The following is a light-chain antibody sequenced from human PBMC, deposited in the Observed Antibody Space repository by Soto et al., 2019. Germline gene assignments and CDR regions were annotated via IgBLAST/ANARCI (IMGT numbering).Light chain of an antibody. CDR3: QQYGSSPLWT. V-gene: IGKV3-20*01. J-gene: IGKJ1*01. CDR2: GAS. CDR1: QSVSSSY. Sequence: EIVLTHCAGALTLSPAEIATLSCRAIQSVSSSYLAWYQQKPGQPPRLLIYGASSRATGIPDRFSGSGSGTDFTLPISRLEPEDFAVYYCQQYGSSPLWTFGQGTKVDIK.